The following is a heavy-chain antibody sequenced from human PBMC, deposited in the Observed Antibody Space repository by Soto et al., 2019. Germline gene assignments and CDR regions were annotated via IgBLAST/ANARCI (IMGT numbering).Heavy chain of an antibody. CDR2: MYYGGSS. D-gene: IGHD6-19*01. V-gene: IGHV4-39*01. CDR1: GGSISSRSYY. Sequence: PSETLSLTCTVSGGSISSRSYYWGWIRQAPGKGLEWIGYMYYGGSSYYNPSLKSRVTISVDTSKNQFSLKLSSVTAADTAVYYCARLDYSSSVFEYWGQGTLVTVSS. CDR3: ARLDYSSSVFEY. J-gene: IGHJ4*02.